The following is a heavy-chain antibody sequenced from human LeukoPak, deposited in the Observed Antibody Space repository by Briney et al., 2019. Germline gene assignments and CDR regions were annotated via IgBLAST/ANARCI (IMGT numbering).Heavy chain of an antibody. V-gene: IGHV3-9*01. CDR3: AKDDSYGFRATDY. D-gene: IGHD5-18*01. CDR1: GFAFDDYA. Sequence: GGSLRLSCAASGFAFDDYAMHWVRQAPEKGLEWVSGISWNGGLIGYADSVKGRFTISRDNAKKSLYLQMNSLRAEDTALYYCAKDDSYGFRATDYWGQGTLVTVSS. J-gene: IGHJ4*02. CDR2: ISWNGGLI.